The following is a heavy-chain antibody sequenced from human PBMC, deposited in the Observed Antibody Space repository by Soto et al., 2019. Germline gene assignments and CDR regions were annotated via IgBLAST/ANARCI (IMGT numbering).Heavy chain of an antibody. CDR1: GFTFSSYW. Sequence: EVQLVESGGGLVQPGGSLRLSCAASGFTFSSYWMSWVRQAPGKGLEWVANIKQDGSEKYYVDSVKGRFTISRDNAKNSLYLQINSLRAEDTAVYYCARVPLSYGDYPWYFDLWGRGTLVTVSS. CDR3: ARVPLSYGDYPWYFDL. D-gene: IGHD4-17*01. V-gene: IGHV3-7*01. CDR2: IKQDGSEK. J-gene: IGHJ2*01.